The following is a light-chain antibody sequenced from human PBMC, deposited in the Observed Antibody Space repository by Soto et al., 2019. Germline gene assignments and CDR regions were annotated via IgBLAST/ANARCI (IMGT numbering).Light chain of an antibody. CDR3: QQYNNLPPWT. CDR2: XXX. CDR1: QSVSSN. J-gene: IGKJ1*01. Sequence: EIVLTQSPGTLSLSPGERATLSCRASQSVSSNYLAWYQQRPGHAPRLLXXXXXTRATGIPGRFSGSGSGTEFTLTISSLQAEDFGIYFCQQYNNLPPWTFGQGTKVDIK. V-gene: IGKV3-15*01.